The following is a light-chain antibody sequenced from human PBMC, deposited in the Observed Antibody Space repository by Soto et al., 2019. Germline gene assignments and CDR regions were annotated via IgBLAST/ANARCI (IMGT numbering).Light chain of an antibody. V-gene: IGKV3-15*01. CDR3: QQYYNWPLT. Sequence: EIVITQSPATLSMSTGERATLSCRTRHPVSTIFAWYPQQPGPAPRLLIYGASTRATGIPARFSGGGSGTEFSLTTSSLQSEDFAVYYCQQYYNWPLTFGGGTKLDTK. CDR2: GAS. CDR1: HPVSTI. J-gene: IGKJ4*01.